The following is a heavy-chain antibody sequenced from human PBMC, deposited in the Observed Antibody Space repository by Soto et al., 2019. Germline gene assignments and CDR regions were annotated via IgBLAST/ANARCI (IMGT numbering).Heavy chain of an antibody. J-gene: IGHJ4*02. CDR1: GVTFSSYA. V-gene: IGHV1-69*13. D-gene: IGHD2-2*02. CDR3: ATGRQGYTDY. CDR2: IIPIFGTA. Sequence: ASVKVSCKASGVTFSSYAISWVRQAPGQGLEWMGGIIPIFGTANYAQKFQGRVTITADESTSTAYMELSSLRSEDTAVYYCATGRQGYTDYWGQGTLVTVSS.